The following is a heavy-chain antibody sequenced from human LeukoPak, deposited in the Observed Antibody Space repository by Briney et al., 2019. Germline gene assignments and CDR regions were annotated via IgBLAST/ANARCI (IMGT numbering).Heavy chain of an antibody. J-gene: IGHJ4*02. CDR1: GDSISRSTYY. CDR3: ARSSGTGTFSY. CDR2: VYYGRSP. D-gene: IGHD6-25*01. V-gene: IGHV4-39*02. Sequence: SETLSLTCTVSGDSISRSTYYWAWIRQPPGKGLEWIGSVYYGRSPYFNPSLESRATISVDTSKNHFSLKMSSVTAADTAVYYCARSSGTGTFSYWGQRTLVTVSS.